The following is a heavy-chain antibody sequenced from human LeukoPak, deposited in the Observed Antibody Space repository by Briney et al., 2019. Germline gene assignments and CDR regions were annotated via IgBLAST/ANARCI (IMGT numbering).Heavy chain of an antibody. CDR3: ARHYDSFLFDY. V-gene: IGHV4-39*01. CDR2: IYYSGST. J-gene: IGHJ4*02. CDR1: GGSISSSSYY. D-gene: IGHD3-22*01. Sequence: SETLSLTCTVSGGSISSSSYYWGWIRQPPGKGLEWIGSIYYSGSTYYNPSLKSRVTISVDTSKNQFSLKLSSVTAADTAVYYCARHYDSFLFDYWGQGTLVTVSS.